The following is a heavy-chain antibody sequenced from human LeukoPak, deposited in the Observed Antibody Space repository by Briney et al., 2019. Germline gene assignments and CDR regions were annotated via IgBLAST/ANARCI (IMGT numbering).Heavy chain of an antibody. Sequence: ASVKVSCEASGYTFTSYDINWVRQATGQGLEWMGWMNPNSGNTGYAQKFQGRVTMTRNTSISTAYMELSSLRSEDTAMYYCARGGGQEEGIASAMGGFDYWGQGTLVTVSS. V-gene: IGHV1-8*01. CDR1: GYTFTSYD. CDR2: MNPNSGNT. CDR3: ARGGGQEEGIASAMGGFDY. D-gene: IGHD6-25*01. J-gene: IGHJ4*02.